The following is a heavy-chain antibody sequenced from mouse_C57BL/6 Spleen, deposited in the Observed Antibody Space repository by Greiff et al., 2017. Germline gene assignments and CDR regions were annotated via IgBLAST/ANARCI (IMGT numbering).Heavy chain of an antibody. CDR3: ACLYYDYDGDWYFDV. J-gene: IGHJ1*03. D-gene: IGHD2-4*01. CDR1: GYTFTSYW. V-gene: IGHV1-64*01. Sequence: QVHVKQPGAELVKPGASVKLSCKASGYTFTSYWMHWVKQRPGQGLEWIGMIHPNSGSTNYNEKFKSKATLTVDKSSSTAYMQLSSLTSEDSAVYYCACLYYDYDGDWYFDVWGTGTTVTVSS. CDR2: IHPNSGST.